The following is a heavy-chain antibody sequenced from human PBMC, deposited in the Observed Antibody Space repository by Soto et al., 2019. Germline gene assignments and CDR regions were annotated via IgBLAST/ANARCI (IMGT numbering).Heavy chain of an antibody. CDR1: GFTFSSYW. V-gene: IGHV3-74*01. CDR2: INPDGRVT. CDR3: ASVGQGAWYFDL. D-gene: IGHD1-26*01. J-gene: IGHJ2*01. Sequence: EVQLVESGGGLVQPGGSLTLSCAASGFTFSSYWMHWVRQVPGKGVVWVSRINPDGRVTNYADSVKGRFTISRDNAKSTLYLQMNSLRPEDTAVYYCASVGQGAWYFDLWGRGTLVTVSS.